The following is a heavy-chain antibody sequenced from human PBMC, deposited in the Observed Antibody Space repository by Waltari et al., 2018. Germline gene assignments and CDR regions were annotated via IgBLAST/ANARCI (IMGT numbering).Heavy chain of an antibody. V-gene: IGHV3-7*01. CDR1: GFTVSSYW. Sequence: EVQLVESGGGLVQPGGSLRLSCAASGFTVSSYWMRWVRQAPGKGLEWVANIKQDGSEKYYVDSVKGRFTISRDNAKNSLYLQMNSLRAEDTAVYYCARAVTTGRFDYWGQGTLVTVSS. CDR2: IKQDGSEK. J-gene: IGHJ4*02. CDR3: ARAVTTGRFDY. D-gene: IGHD4-17*01.